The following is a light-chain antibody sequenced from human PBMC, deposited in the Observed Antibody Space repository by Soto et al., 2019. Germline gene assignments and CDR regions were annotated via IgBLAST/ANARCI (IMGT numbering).Light chain of an antibody. CDR3: QQRSNWPLT. CDR1: QSVSSY. V-gene: IGKV3-11*01. CDR2: DAS. J-gene: IGKJ4*01. Sequence: EIVLTQSPATLSLSPGERATLSCRASQSVSSYLAWYQQKPGQAPRLLIYDASNRATGIPARFSGSGSGTDFTLTISSLEPEDFAAYYCQQRSNWPLTFGGWTKVEIK.